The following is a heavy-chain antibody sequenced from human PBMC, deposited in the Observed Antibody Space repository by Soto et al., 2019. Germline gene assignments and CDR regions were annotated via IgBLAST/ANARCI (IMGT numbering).Heavy chain of an antibody. CDR3: ARHAKTVVVPAASFDY. Sequence: SETLSLTCTVSGGSISSSSYYWGWIRQPPGKGLEWIGSIYYSGSTYYNPSLKSRVTISVDTSKNQFSLKLSSVTAADTAVYYCARHAKTVVVPAASFDYWGQGTLVTVSS. D-gene: IGHD2-2*01. J-gene: IGHJ4*02. CDR2: IYYSGST. CDR1: GGSISSSSYY. V-gene: IGHV4-39*01.